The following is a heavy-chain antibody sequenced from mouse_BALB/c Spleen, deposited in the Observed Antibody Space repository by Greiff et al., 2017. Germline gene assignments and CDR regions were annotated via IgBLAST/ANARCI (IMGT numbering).Heavy chain of an antibody. CDR1: GFSLTSYG. CDR2: IWAGGST. D-gene: IGHD1-1*01. CDR3: ARAYYGSSWRYFDV. Sequence: VQLQESGPGLVAPSQSPSITCTVSGFSLTSYGVHWVRQPPGKGLEWLGVIWAGGSTNYNSDLMSRLSISKDNSKSQVFLKMNSLQTDDTAMYYCARAYYGSSWRYFDVWGAGTTVTVSS. J-gene: IGHJ1*01. V-gene: IGHV2-9*02.